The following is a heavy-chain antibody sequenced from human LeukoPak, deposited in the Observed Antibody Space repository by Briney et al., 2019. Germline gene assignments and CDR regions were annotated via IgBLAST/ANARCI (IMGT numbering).Heavy chain of an antibody. CDR3: ARDRDGFDY. CDR1: SGSISSSSNY. D-gene: IGHD5-24*01. J-gene: IGHJ4*02. V-gene: IGHV4-39*07. Sequence: SETLSLTCSVSSGSISSSSNYWGWIRQPPGKGLEWIGSIYYSGSTYYNPSLRSRVTMSVDTSKNQFSLKLTSVTAADTAVYYCARDRDGFDYWGQGTLVTVSS. CDR2: IYYSGST.